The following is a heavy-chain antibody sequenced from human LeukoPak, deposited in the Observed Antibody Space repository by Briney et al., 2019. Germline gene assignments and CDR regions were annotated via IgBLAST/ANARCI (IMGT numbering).Heavy chain of an antibody. CDR3: ARHARSGDFDY. D-gene: IGHD1-26*01. V-gene: IGHV4-30-4*08. Sequence: PSETLSLTCTVSGGSISSGDYYWSWIRQPPGKGLEWIGYIYYSGSTYYNPSLKSRVTISVDTSKNQFSLKLSSVTAVDTAVYYCARHARSGDFDYWGQGTLVTVSS. J-gene: IGHJ4*02. CDR2: IYYSGST. CDR1: GGSISSGDYY.